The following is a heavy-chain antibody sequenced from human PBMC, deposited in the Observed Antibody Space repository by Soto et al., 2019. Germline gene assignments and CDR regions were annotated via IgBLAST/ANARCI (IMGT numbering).Heavy chain of an antibody. Sequence: EVQLVESGGGLVQPGGSLRLSCAASGFTFSSYWMHWVRQAPGKGLVWVSRINSDGSSTSYDDAVKGRCTISRDNAKNTLYMQMNSLRSEDTAVYYCARDRLRDYDAFDIWGQGTMVTVSS. CDR2: INSDGSST. D-gene: IGHD2-21*02. CDR3: ARDRLRDYDAFDI. J-gene: IGHJ3*02. V-gene: IGHV3-74*01. CDR1: GFTFSSYW.